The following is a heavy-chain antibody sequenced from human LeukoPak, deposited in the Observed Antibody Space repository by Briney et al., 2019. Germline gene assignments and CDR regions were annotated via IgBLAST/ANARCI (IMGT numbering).Heavy chain of an antibody. Sequence: SVKVSCKASGYTFTSYGISWVRQAPGQGREGMGWISAYNGNTNYAQKRQGRVTMTTDTSTSTAYMELRSLRSDDTAVYYCASGYYGSGSYGTFDYWGQGTLVTVSS. CDR3: ASGYYGSGSYGTFDY. J-gene: IGHJ4*02. CDR2: ISAYNGNT. CDR1: GYTFTSYG. V-gene: IGHV1-18*01. D-gene: IGHD3-10*01.